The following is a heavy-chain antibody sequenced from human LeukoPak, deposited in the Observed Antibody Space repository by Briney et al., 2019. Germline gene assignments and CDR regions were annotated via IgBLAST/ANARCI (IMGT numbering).Heavy chain of an antibody. CDR1: GGSISSSSYY. D-gene: IGHD3-10*01. CDR3: ARDLRYDYGSGKNDY. Sequence: SETLSLTCTVSGGSISSSSYYWGWIRQPPGKGLEWIVSIYYSGSTYYNPSLKSRVTISVDTSKNQFSLKLSSVTAADTAVYYCARDLRYDYGSGKNDYWGQGTLVTVSS. V-gene: IGHV4-39*07. J-gene: IGHJ4*02. CDR2: IYYSGST.